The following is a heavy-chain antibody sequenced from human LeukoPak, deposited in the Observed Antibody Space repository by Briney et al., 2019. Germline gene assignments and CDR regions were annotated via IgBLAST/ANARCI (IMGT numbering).Heavy chain of an antibody. Sequence: GGSLRLSCAASGFTFSSYATSWVRQAPGKGLEWVSAISGSGGSTYYADSVKGRFTISRDNSKNTLYLQMNSLRAEDTAVYYCAKDPVAPWVIEVGYWGQGTLVTVSS. CDR3: AKDPVAPWVIEVGY. D-gene: IGHD2-21*01. CDR1: GFTFSSYA. CDR2: ISGSGGST. V-gene: IGHV3-23*01. J-gene: IGHJ4*02.